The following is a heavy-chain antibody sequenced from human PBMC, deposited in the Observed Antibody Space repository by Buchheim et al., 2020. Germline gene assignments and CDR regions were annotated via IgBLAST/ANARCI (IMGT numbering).Heavy chain of an antibody. Sequence: QVQLQQWGAGLLKPSETLSLTCAVYGGSFSGYYWSWIRQPPGKGLEWIGEINHSGSTNYNPSLKSRVTISVDTSKNQFSLKLSSVTAADTAVYYCATTLPPHSSGYPPGYWGQGTL. CDR3: ATTLPPHSSGYPPGY. CDR1: GGSFSGYY. CDR2: INHSGST. J-gene: IGHJ4*02. V-gene: IGHV4-34*01. D-gene: IGHD3-22*01.